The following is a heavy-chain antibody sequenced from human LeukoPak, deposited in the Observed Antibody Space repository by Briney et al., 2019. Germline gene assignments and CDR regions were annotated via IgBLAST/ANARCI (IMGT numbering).Heavy chain of an antibody. J-gene: IGHJ4*02. V-gene: IGHV4-61*02. CDR3: ARASAGLRWLRTPFDY. CDR2: IYTSGST. CDR1: GGSISSGSYY. Sequence: SSETLSLTCTVSGGSISSGSYYWSWIRQPAGKGLQWIGRIYTSGSTNYNPSLKSRVTISVDTSKNQFSLKLSSVTAADTAVYYCARASAGLRWLRTPFDYWGQGTLVTVSS. D-gene: IGHD4-17*01.